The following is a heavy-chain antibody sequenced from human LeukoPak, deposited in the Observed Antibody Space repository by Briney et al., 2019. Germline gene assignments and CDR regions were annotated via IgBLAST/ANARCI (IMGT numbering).Heavy chain of an antibody. Sequence: GRSLRLSCAASGFTFSSYGMHWVRQAPGKGLKWVAVISYDGSNKYYADSVKGRFTISRDNSKNTLYLQMNGLRAEDTAVYYCAKIPNSSGPFDYWGQGTLVTVSS. CDR2: ISYDGSNK. V-gene: IGHV3-30*18. CDR1: GFTFSSYG. CDR3: AKIPNSSGPFDY. D-gene: IGHD3-22*01. J-gene: IGHJ4*02.